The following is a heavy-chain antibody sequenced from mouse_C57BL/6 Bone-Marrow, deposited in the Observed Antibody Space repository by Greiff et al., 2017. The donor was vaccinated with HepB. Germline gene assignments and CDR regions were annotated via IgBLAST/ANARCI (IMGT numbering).Heavy chain of an antibody. CDR1: GYAFTNYL. CDR2: INPGSGGT. Sequence: QVQLQQSGAELVRPGTSVKVSCKASGYAFTNYLIEWVQQRPGEGLEWIGVINPGSGGTNYNEKLKGQATLSADKSSSTAYMQLSSLTSEDSAVYCCAREGYGSSSHYWYFDVGGAGTRVSFSS. J-gene: IGHJ1*01. V-gene: IGHV1-54*01. CDR3: AREGYGSSSHYWYFDV. D-gene: IGHD1-1*01.